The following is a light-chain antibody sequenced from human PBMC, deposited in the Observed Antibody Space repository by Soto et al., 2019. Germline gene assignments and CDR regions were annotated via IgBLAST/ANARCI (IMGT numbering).Light chain of an antibody. CDR2: DAS. J-gene: IGKJ1*01. V-gene: IGKV3-11*01. Sequence: EVVLKQSPATLSLYKGERATLSCRASQSVSSYLAWYQQKPGQAPRLLIYDASNRATGIPARFSGSGSGTDFTLTISSLEPEDFAVYYCQQRSNWPTFGQGSKVDI. CDR1: QSVSSY. CDR3: QQRSNWPT.